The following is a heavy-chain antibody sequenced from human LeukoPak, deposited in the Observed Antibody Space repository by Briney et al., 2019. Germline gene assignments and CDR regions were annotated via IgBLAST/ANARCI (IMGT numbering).Heavy chain of an antibody. Sequence: SGTLSLTCAVSGGSISSRNWWSWVRQPPGKGLEWIGEISHSGTTNYNPSLKSRVTISVDTSKNQFSLKLSSVTAADTADYYCARLLPRTGTTAYYFHNDMDVWGKGTTVTISS. CDR3: ARLLPRTGTTAYYFHNDMDV. J-gene: IGHJ6*03. CDR1: GGSISSRNW. D-gene: IGHD1-1*01. CDR2: ISHSGTT. V-gene: IGHV4-4*02.